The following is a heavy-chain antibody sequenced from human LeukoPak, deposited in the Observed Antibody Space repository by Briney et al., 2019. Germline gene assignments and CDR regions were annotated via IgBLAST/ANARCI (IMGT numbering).Heavy chain of an antibody. Sequence: SGTLSLTCAVYGGSFSGYYWSWIRQPPGKGLEWIGEINHSGSTNYNPSLKSRVTISVDTSKNQFSLKLSSVTAADTAVYYCARGRYYYDSSGYYYYSGDFDYWGQGTLVTVSS. D-gene: IGHD3-22*01. CDR3: ARGRYYYDSSGYYYYSGDFDY. J-gene: IGHJ4*02. CDR1: GGSFSGYY. CDR2: INHSGST. V-gene: IGHV4-34*01.